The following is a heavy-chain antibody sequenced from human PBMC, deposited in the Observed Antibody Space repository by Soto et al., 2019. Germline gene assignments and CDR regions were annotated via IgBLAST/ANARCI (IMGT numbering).Heavy chain of an antibody. J-gene: IGHJ6*02. CDR2: ISWSGGST. Sequence: GGSLRLSCAASGFSFADYAMSWVRQAPGKGLEWVSGISWSGGSTGYADSVKGRFTISRDNSKNTLYLQMNSLRAEDTAVYYCANVQLEPRDYYYGMDVWGQGTTVTVSS. V-gene: IGHV3-23*01. CDR1: GFSFADYA. CDR3: ANVQLEPRDYYYGMDV. D-gene: IGHD1-1*01.